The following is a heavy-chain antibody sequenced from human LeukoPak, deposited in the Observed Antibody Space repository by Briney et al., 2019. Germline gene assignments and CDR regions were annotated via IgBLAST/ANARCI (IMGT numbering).Heavy chain of an antibody. Sequence: TSETLSLTCTVSGGSISSGGYYWSWIRQHPGKGLEWIGYIYYSGSTYYNPSLKSRVTISVDTSKNQFSLKLSSVTAADTAVYYCARGGAVAGFDYWGQGTLVTVSS. J-gene: IGHJ4*02. D-gene: IGHD6-19*01. CDR2: IYYSGST. CDR3: ARGGAVAGFDY. CDR1: GGSISSGGYY. V-gene: IGHV4-31*03.